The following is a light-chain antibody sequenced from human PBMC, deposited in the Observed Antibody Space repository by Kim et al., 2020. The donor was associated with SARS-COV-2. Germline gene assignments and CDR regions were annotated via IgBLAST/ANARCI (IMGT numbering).Light chain of an antibody. V-gene: IGKV1-27*01. Sequence: ASIGDRVTLTCRASQGISNYLAWYQQTPGKVPKLLISGASTLRSGDPSRFSGSGSGTDFTLTISNLQPEDVATYYCQKYNSAPLTFGGGTKVDIK. CDR3: QKYNSAPLT. CDR1: QGISNY. CDR2: GAS. J-gene: IGKJ4*02.